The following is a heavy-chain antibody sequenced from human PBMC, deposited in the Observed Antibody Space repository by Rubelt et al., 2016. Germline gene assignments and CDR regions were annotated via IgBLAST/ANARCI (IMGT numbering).Heavy chain of an antibody. J-gene: IGHJ4*02. CDR2: INPSGGYP. D-gene: IGHD1-26*01. Sequence: QVQLVQSGAEVKKPGASVKVSCKASGYTFNNYFLHWVRQAPGQGLEWMGIINPSGGYPTYAQKFQCRVTMTLDSSTSTLYMELKPLGSEDTAVDYCARDGVGFDYWGQGTLVTVSS. CDR1: GYTFNNYF. V-gene: IGHV1-46*02. CDR3: ARDGVGFDY.